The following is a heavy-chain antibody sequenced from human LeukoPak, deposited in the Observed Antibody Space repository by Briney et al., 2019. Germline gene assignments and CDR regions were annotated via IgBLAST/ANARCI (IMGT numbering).Heavy chain of an antibody. D-gene: IGHD5-18*01. V-gene: IGHV4-38-2*02. Sequence: PPETLSLTCTVSGYSISSGYYWGWIRQPPGKGLEWIGSIYHSGSTYYNPSLKSRVTISVDTSKNQFSLKLSSVTAADTAVYYCARSRGYSVTADYWGQGTLVTVSS. CDR1: GYSISSGYY. J-gene: IGHJ4*02. CDR2: IYHSGST. CDR3: ARSRGYSVTADY.